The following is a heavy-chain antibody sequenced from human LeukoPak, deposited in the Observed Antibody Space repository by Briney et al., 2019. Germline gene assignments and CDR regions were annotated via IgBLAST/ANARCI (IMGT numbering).Heavy chain of an antibody. V-gene: IGHV1-2*02. Sequence: ASVKVSCKAAVYTFTGYYMHWVRRAPGQPREWMGWINPNSGGTNYAQKFHGRVTMTRDTSISTAYMELSRLRSAATAVYYCARFIFKDSYDSGRDAFDIWGQGTMVTVSS. CDR2: INPNSGGT. CDR1: VYTFTGYY. J-gene: IGHJ3*02. D-gene: IGHD3-22*01. CDR3: ARFIFKDSYDSGRDAFDI.